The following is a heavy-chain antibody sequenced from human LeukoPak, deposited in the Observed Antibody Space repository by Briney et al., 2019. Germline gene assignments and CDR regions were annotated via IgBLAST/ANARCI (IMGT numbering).Heavy chain of an antibody. CDR2: IIPIFGTA. V-gene: IGHV1-69*05. CDR1: GGTFSSYA. CDR3: AGDRTMIRGVIIPGFYMDV. Sequence: SVKVSCKASGGTFSSYAISWVRQAPGQGLEWMGGIIPIFGTANYAQKFQGRVTITTDESTSTAYMELSSLRSEDTAVYYCAGDRTMIRGVIIPGFYMDVWGKGTTVTVSS. D-gene: IGHD3-10*01. J-gene: IGHJ6*03.